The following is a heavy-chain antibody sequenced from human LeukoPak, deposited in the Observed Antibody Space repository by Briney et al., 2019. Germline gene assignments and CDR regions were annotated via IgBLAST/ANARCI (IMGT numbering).Heavy chain of an antibody. CDR2: MWYDGSNK. V-gene: IGHV3-33*01. J-gene: IGHJ4*02. Sequence: HLGRSLRLSCAASGFTFSTSCMHWVRQAPGKGLEWVAVMWYDGSNKSYADSVKGRFTISRDNSKNTLYLQMNTLRAEDTAVYYCARARVATRGPDYWGQGTLVTVSS. CDR3: ARARVATRGPDY. CDR1: GFTFSTSC. D-gene: IGHD5-12*01.